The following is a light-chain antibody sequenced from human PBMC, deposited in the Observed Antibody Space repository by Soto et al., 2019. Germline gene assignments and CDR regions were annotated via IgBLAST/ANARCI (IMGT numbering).Light chain of an antibody. CDR2: DAS. J-gene: IGKJ4*01. V-gene: IGKV3D-15*01. CDR3: QQYNNWPLT. CDR1: QSISRT. Sequence: EIVLTQSPATLSVSPGERATLSCRASQSISRTLAWYQQRPGQPPRLLIYDASIRATGFPARFSGSGSGTEFTLTISSLQSEDFAVYYCQQYNNWPLTFGRGTTVEIK.